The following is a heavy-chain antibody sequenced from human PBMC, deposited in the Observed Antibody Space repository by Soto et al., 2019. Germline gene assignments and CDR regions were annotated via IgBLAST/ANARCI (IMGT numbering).Heavy chain of an antibody. V-gene: IGHV4-34*01. CDR1: GGSLSNYY. J-gene: IGHJ4*02. Sequence: PSETLSLTCAVSGGSLSNYYWSWIRQPPGKGLEWIGEIYHSGSTNYNPSLKSRVTISVDTSKNQFYLKLSSVTAADTAVYYCATSTIFFFQSGGSRHVPLGFWGQGPKVTVSS. D-gene: IGHD2-15*01. CDR3: ATSTIFFFQSGGSRHVPLGF. CDR2: IYHSGST.